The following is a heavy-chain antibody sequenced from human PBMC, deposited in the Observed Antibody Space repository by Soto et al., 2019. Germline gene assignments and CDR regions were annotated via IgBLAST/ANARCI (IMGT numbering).Heavy chain of an antibody. J-gene: IGHJ3*02. CDR3: TRDYYGSGSYYIGDAFDI. CDR1: GFTFGDYA. V-gene: IGHV3-49*03. CDR2: IRSKAYGGTT. Sequence: GGSLRLSCTASGFTFGDYAMSWFRQAPGKGLEWVGFIRSKAYGGTTEYAASVKGRFTISRDDSKSIAYLQMNSLKTEDTAVYYCTRDYYGSGSYYIGDAFDIWGQGTMVTVSS. D-gene: IGHD3-10*01.